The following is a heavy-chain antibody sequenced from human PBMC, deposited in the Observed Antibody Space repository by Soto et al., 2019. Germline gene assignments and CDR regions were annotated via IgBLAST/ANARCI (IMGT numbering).Heavy chain of an antibody. J-gene: IGHJ4*02. D-gene: IGHD2-8*01. CDR3: ARGLYCTNGVCYNDY. V-gene: IGHV3-23*01. CDR2: ISGSGGST. Sequence: GGSLSLSCAASGFTFSSYAMSWVRQAPGKGLEWVSAISGSGGSTYYADSVKGRFTISRDNSKNTLYLQMNSLRAEDTAVYYCARGLYCTNGVCYNDYWGQGTLVTVSS. CDR1: GFTFSSYA.